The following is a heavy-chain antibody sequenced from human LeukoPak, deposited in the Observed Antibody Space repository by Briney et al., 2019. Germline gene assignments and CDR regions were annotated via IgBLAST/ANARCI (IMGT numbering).Heavy chain of an antibody. J-gene: IGHJ4*02. V-gene: IGHV4-59*08. CDR2: IYDGGST. CDR3: ASATEMAKVFSFDY. CDR1: GGSISNYY. Sequence: SETLSLTCTVSGGSISNYYWNWIRQPPGKGLEWIGYIYDGGSTNYNPSLKSRVTISVDTSKIQFSLKVSSVTAADTGVYYCASATEMAKVFSFDYWGQGTLVTVSS. D-gene: IGHD2-8*01.